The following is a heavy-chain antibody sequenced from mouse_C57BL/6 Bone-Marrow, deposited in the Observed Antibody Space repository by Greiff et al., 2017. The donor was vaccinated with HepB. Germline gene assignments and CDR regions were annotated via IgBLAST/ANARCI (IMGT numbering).Heavy chain of an antibody. J-gene: IGHJ2*01. V-gene: IGHV5-4*01. CDR3: GSDYFDY. CDR2: ISDGGSYT. CDR1: GFTFSSYA. Sequence: EVQLVESGGGLVKPGGSLKLSCAASGFTFSSYAMSWVRQTPEKRLEWVATISDGGSYTYYPDNVKGRFTISRDKAKNNLYLQMSHLKSEDTAMYYCGSDYFDYWGQGTALTVSS.